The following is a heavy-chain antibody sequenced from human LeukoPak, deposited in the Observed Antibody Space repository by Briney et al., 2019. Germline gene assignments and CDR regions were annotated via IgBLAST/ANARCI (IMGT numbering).Heavy chain of an antibody. CDR3: ARDRVQWLLLGGGQRDY. V-gene: IGHV4-4*07. D-gene: IGHD3-3*01. Sequence: PSETLSLTCTVSGGSISSYHWSWIRQPAGKGLEWIGRIYTSGSTNYNPSLKSRVTMSVDTSKNQFSLKLSSVTAADTAVYYCARDRVQWLLLGGGQRDYWGQGTLVTVSS. CDR1: GGSISSYH. CDR2: IYTSGST. J-gene: IGHJ4*02.